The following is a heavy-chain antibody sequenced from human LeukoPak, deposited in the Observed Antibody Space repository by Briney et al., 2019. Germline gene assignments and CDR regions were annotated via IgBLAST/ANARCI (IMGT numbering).Heavy chain of an antibody. Sequence: ASVKVSCKASGYTFTSYGISWVRQAPGQGLEWMGWISAYNGNTHYAQKLQGRVTMTTDTSTSTVYMELRSLRSDDTAVYYCARDAGPRAYAFDIWGQGTMVTVSS. CDR1: GYTFTSYG. V-gene: IGHV1-18*01. J-gene: IGHJ3*02. CDR2: ISAYNGNT. CDR3: ARDAGPRAYAFDI.